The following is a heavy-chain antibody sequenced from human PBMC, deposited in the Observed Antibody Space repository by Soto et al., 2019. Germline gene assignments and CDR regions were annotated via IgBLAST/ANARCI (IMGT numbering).Heavy chain of an antibody. V-gene: IGHV1-2*02. CDR2: INPKSGAT. CDR1: GYRFTGYG. D-gene: IGHD2-21*02. J-gene: IGHJ6*02. Sequence: QVQLVQSGAEVKKPGASLKVSCKASGYRFTGYGLHWVRQAPGQGLQWMGWINPKSGATDYAQKFQGMVTMTREMSTNTSYLEMSGRGSYDAADDTAVYECAKSSYGGDDYFQDGLDVWGPGNTVTVSS. CDR3: VYECAKSSYGGDDYFQDGLDV.